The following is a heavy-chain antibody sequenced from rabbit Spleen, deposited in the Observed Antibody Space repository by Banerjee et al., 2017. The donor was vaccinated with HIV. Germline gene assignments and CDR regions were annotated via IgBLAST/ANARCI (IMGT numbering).Heavy chain of an antibody. CDR1: GFSFNSGYD. J-gene: IGHJ6*01. V-gene: IGHV1S40*01. D-gene: IGHD8-1*01. CDR3: ARDAGTSFSTYGMDL. CDR2: AYAGSSGST. Sequence: QSLEESGGGLVKPGASLTLTCKASGFSFNSGYDMCWVRQAPGKGLELVACAYAGSSGSTYSATWAKGRFTISKTSSTTVTLQMTSLTAADTATYFCARDAGTSFSTYGMDLWGPGTLVTVS.